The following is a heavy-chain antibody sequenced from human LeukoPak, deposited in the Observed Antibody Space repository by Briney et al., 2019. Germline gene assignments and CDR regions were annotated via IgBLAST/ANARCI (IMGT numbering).Heavy chain of an antibody. CDR2: ISAYNGNT. CDR3: ARQVDSTMALPDY. CDR1: GYTFASYG. Sequence: ASVKVSCKASGYTFASYGVTWVRQAPGQGLDWMGWISAYNGNTNYAQKLQGRVTMTTDTSTSTAYMELRSLRSDDTAVYYCARQVDSTMALPDYWGQGTLVTVSS. J-gene: IGHJ4*02. V-gene: IGHV1-18*01. D-gene: IGHD3-10*01.